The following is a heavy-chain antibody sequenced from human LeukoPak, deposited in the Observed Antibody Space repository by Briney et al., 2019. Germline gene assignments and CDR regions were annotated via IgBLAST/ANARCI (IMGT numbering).Heavy chain of an antibody. V-gene: IGHV1-18*01. D-gene: IGHD5-24*01. J-gene: IGHJ4*02. CDR3: ARAARDDSLDY. CDR2: ISVYNGNT. Sequence: ASVKVSCKASGYTFTSFGISWVRQAPGQGLEWMGWISVYNGNTHYAQTLQGRVTMTTDTSTSTAYLELRSLRSDDTALYFCARAARDDSLDYWGQGTLVTVSS. CDR1: GYTFTSFG.